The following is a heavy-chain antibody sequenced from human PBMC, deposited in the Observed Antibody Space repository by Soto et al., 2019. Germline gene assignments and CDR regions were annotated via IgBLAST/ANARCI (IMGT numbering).Heavy chain of an antibody. CDR3: AKESIPHHYYYYMDV. V-gene: IGHV3-30*18. CDR1: GFTFSSYG. J-gene: IGHJ6*03. Sequence: QVQLVESGGGVVQPGRSLRLSCAASGFTFSSYGMHWVRQAPGKGLEWGAVISYDGSNKYYADSVKGRFTISRDNSKNTLYLQMNSLRAEDTAVYYCAKESIPHHYYYYMDVWGKGTTVTVSS. CDR2: ISYDGSNK.